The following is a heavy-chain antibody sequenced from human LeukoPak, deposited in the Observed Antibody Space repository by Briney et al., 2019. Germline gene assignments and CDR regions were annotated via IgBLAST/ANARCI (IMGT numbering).Heavy chain of an antibody. D-gene: IGHD3-3*01. CDR3: AREIFGVVIGDSIDC. CDR1: GFTFNNYS. Sequence: GESLRLSCAASGFTFNNYSMDWVRQAPGKGLEWVSSISTTGGYIYYADSVKGRFTISRDNAKNSMYLQMNSLRAEDTAVYYCAREIFGVVIGDSIDCWGQGTLVTVSS. J-gene: IGHJ4*02. V-gene: IGHV3-21*01. CDR2: ISTTGGYI.